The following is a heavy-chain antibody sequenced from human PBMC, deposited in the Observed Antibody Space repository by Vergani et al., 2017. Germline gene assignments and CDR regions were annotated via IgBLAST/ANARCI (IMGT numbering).Heavy chain of an antibody. CDR2: IYYSGST. CDR3: ARTLTNYDSKPMAGGFDY. J-gene: IGHJ4*02. V-gene: IGHV4-59*01. Sequence: QVQLQESGPGLVKPSETLSLTCTVSGGSISSYYCSWIRQPPGKGLEWIGYIYYSGSTNYNPSLKSRVTISVDTSKKQFSLKLISVTAADTAVYYCARTLTNYDSKPMAGGFDYWGQGTLVTVSS. CDR1: GGSISSYY. D-gene: IGHD3-22*01.